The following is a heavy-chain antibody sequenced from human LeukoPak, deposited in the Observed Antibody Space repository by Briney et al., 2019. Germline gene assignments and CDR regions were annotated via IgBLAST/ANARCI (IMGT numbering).Heavy chain of an antibody. Sequence: GGSLRLSCAASGFTFSSYAMSWVRQAPGKGLEWVSAISGSGGSTYYADSVKGRFTISRDNSKNTLYLQMNSLRAEDTAVYYCAKGSNWNYFMHYYYYMDVWGKGTTVTVSS. J-gene: IGHJ6*03. CDR2: ISGSGGST. D-gene: IGHD1-7*01. CDR3: AKGSNWNYFMHYYYYMDV. CDR1: GFTFSSYA. V-gene: IGHV3-23*01.